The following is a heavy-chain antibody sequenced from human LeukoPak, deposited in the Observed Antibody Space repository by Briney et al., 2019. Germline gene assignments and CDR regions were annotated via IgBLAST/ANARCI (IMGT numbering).Heavy chain of an antibody. D-gene: IGHD6-19*01. J-gene: IGHJ4*02. V-gene: IGHV3-7*04. CDR1: GFTFSSYW. Sequence: GGSLRLSCAASGFTFSSYWMSWVRQAPGKGLEWVANIKQDGSEKYYVDSVKGRFTISRDNAKNSLYLQMNSLRAEDTAVYYCARAGYSSGWYDVGDYWGQGTLVTVSS. CDR2: IKQDGSEK. CDR3: ARAGYSSGWYDVGDY.